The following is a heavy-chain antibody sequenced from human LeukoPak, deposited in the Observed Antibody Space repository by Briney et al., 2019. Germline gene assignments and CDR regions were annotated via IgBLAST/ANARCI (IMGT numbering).Heavy chain of an antibody. V-gene: IGHV1-2*02. Sequence: GASVKVSCKASGYTFTGYYMHWVRQAPGQGLEWMGWINPNSGGTNYAQKFQGRVTMTRDTSISTAYMELSRLRSDDTAVYYCARQQGAGLLWFGELLYWGQGTLVTVSS. D-gene: IGHD3-10*01. CDR3: ARQQGAGLLWFGELLY. J-gene: IGHJ4*02. CDR1: GYTFTGYY. CDR2: INPNSGGT.